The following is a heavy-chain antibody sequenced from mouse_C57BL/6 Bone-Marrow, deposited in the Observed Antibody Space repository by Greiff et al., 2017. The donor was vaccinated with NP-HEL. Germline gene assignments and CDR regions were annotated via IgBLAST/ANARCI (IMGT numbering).Heavy chain of an antibody. CDR1: GYTFTSYW. CDR2: IHPNSGST. Sequence: QVQLQQPGAELVKPGASVKLSCKASGYTFTSYWMHWVKQRPGQGLEWIGMIHPNSGSTNYNEKFKSKATLTVDKSSSTAYMQRSSLTSADSAGYYCARVLFITTVVATEFDYWGQGTTLTVSS. V-gene: IGHV1-64*01. CDR3: ARVLFITTVVATEFDY. D-gene: IGHD1-1*01. J-gene: IGHJ2*01.